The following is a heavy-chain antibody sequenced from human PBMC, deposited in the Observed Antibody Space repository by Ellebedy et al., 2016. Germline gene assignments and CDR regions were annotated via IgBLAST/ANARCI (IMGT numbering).Heavy chain of an antibody. J-gene: IGHJ4*02. CDR1: GFTFSSYG. D-gene: IGHD3-22*01. CDR2: ISYDGSNK. Sequence: GESLKISXAASGFTFSSYGMHWVRQAPGKGLEWVAVISYDGSNKYYADSVKGRFTISRDNSKNTLYLQMNSLRAEDTAVYYCVSSGYYHPLDYWGQGTLVTVSS. CDR3: VSSGYYHPLDY. V-gene: IGHV3-30*19.